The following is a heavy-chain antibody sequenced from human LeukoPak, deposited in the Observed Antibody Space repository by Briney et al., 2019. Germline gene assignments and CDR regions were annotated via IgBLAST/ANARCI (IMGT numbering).Heavy chain of an antibody. CDR1: GFTFGDYA. Sequence: GGSLRLSCAASGFTFGDYAMHWVRQAPGKGLEWVSGISWNSGSIGYAGSVRGRFTISRDNAKNSLYLQMNSLRAEDTALYYCARGFYSSGWYVFGYWGQGTLVTVSS. CDR3: ARGFYSSGWYVFGY. V-gene: IGHV3-9*01. J-gene: IGHJ4*02. CDR2: ISWNSGSI. D-gene: IGHD6-19*01.